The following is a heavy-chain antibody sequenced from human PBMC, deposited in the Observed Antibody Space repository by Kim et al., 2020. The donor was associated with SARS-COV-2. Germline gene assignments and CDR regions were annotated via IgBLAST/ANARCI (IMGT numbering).Heavy chain of an antibody. Sequence: ASVKVSCKASGYTFTSYGISWVRQAPGQGLEWMGWISAYNGNTNYAQKLQGRVTMTTDTSTSTAYMELRSLRSDDTAVYYCARGSTDYDFWSGYLTHFDYWGQGTLVTVSS. CDR1: GYTFTSYG. J-gene: IGHJ4*02. V-gene: IGHV1-18*01. CDR2: ISAYNGNT. CDR3: ARGSTDYDFWSGYLTHFDY. D-gene: IGHD3-3*01.